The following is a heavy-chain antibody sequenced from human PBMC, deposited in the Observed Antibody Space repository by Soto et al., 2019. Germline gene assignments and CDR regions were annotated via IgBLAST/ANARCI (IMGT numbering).Heavy chain of an antibody. CDR2: IIPIFNST. V-gene: IGHV1-69*06. J-gene: IGHJ4*02. CDR1: GSRFSNYV. CDR3: AREGRGKKAGYNGLVSLGY. D-gene: IGHD2-2*02. Sequence: QVQLVQSGAEVKTPGSSLKVSFKVSGSRFSNYVISWVRQAPGHGLEWLGRIIPIFNSTKYAQSFQGRVTITADNSTSTASLELSSLRSDDTAVYYCAREGRGKKAGYNGLVSLGYWGQGTLVTVSS.